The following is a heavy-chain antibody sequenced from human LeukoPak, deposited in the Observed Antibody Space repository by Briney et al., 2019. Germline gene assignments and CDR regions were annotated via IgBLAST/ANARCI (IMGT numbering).Heavy chain of an antibody. CDR1: GFTFSSYW. Sequence: GGSLRLSCAASGFTFSSYWMHWVSQAPGKGLVWVSRINSDGSSTSYADSVKGRFTISRDNAKNSLYLQMNSLRAEETAGYYCARAADPKGHDYWGQGTLVIVSS. CDR2: INSDGSST. J-gene: IGHJ4*02. CDR3: ARAADPKGHDY. V-gene: IGHV3-74*01.